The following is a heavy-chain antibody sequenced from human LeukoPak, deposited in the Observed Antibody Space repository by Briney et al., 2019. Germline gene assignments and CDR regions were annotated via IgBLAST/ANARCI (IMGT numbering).Heavy chain of an antibody. J-gene: IGHJ3*02. CDR3: ARDRGGNCSGGSCYFAFDI. CDR2: INHSGST. CDR1: GGSFSGYY. Sequence: SETLSLTCAVYGGSFSGYYWSWIRQPPGKGLEWIGEINHSGSTNYNPSLKSRVTISVDTSKSQFSLELSSVTAADTAVYYCARDRGGNCSGGSCYFAFDIWGQGTMVTVSS. D-gene: IGHD2-15*01. V-gene: IGHV4-34*09.